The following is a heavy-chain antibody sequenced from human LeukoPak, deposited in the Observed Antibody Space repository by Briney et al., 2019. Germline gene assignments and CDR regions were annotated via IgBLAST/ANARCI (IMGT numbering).Heavy chain of an antibody. CDR2: IYHSGST. V-gene: IGHV4-38-2*02. D-gene: IGHD1-26*01. CDR1: GYSISSGYY. Sequence: SETLSLTCTVSGYSISSGYYWGWIRQPPGKGLEWIGSIYHSGSTYYNPSLKSRVTISVDTSKNQFSLKLSSVTAADTAVYYCAREEGGGSGSYPDWGQGTLVTVSS. CDR3: AREEGGGSGSYPD. J-gene: IGHJ4*02.